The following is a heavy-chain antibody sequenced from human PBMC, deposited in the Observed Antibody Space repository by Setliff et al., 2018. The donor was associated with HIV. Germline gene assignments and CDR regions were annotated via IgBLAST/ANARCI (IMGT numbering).Heavy chain of an antibody. CDR1: GDTDFY. J-gene: IGHJ4*02. CDR3: ATLDPSGGNFLAY. D-gene: IGHD2-21*02. CDR2: IHASGKA. Sequence: SETLSLTCTVSGDTDFYWSWIRQSPGKGLEWIGYIHASGKANYSPSLKSRVTISLDTSKMQFSLRLTCVTAADTAVYYCATLDPSGGNFLAYWGQGTLVTVSS. V-gene: IGHV4-4*09.